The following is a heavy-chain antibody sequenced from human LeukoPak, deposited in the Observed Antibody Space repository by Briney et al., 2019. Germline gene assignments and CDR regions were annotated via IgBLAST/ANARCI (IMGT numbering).Heavy chain of an antibody. CDR3: ARVPDYGDLE. Sequence: GGSLRLSCAASGFTFSDYYMSWFRLSPGKGLEWLSYITSSGTTTDYADSVKGRFTISRDNAKNSMFLQMNSLRPEDTAVYYCARVPDYGDLEWGQGTLVTVSS. CDR2: ITSSGTTT. J-gene: IGHJ4*02. CDR1: GFTFSDYY. D-gene: IGHD4-17*01. V-gene: IGHV3-11*01.